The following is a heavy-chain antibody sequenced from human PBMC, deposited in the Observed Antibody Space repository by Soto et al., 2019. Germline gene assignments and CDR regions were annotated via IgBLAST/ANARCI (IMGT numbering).Heavy chain of an antibody. V-gene: IGHV4-39*01. Sequence: QLQLQESGPGLVKPSETLSLTCTVSGGSISSSSYYWGWIRQPPGKGLEWIGSIYYSGSTYYNPSLKSRVTISVDTSKNQFSLKLSSVTAADTAVYYCARTNPGPYYYGSGDRRAQFDYWGQGTLVTVSS. D-gene: IGHD3-10*01. CDR1: GGSISSSSYY. CDR2: IYYSGST. CDR3: ARTNPGPYYYGSGDRRAQFDY. J-gene: IGHJ4*02.